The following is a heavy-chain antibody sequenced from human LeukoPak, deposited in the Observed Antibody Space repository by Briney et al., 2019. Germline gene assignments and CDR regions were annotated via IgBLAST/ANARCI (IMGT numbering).Heavy chain of an antibody. CDR3: ARDPLSSTWSNYYHAMDV. D-gene: IGHD6-19*01. CDR2: ISAYNGNT. CDR1: DYXLTSYA. Sequence: ASVKVSCKSSDYXLTSYAINWVRQAPGQGLEWLGWISAYNGNTNYAQKFQDRVTLTTDASTSTAYLELRSLTSDDTAVYYCARDPLSSTWSNYYHAMDVWGPGTTVTVSS. V-gene: IGHV1-18*01. J-gene: IGHJ6*02.